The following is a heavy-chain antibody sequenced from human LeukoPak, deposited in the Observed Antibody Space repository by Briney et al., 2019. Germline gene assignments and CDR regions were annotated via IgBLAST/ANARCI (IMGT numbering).Heavy chain of an antibody. V-gene: IGHV1-18*01. Sequence: ASVKVSCKASGYTFTSYGISWVRQAPGQGLEWMGWISAYNGNTNYAQKLQGRVTMTTDTSTSTAYMELRSLRSDDTAVYYCARGRETILTYYDFALFDPWGQGTLVTVSS. CDR3: ARGRETILTYYDFALFDP. CDR2: ISAYNGNT. CDR1: GYTFTSYG. D-gene: IGHD3-3*01. J-gene: IGHJ5*02.